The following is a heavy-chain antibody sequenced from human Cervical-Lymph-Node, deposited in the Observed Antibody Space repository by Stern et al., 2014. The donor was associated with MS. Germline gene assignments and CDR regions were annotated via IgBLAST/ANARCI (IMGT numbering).Heavy chain of an antibody. D-gene: IGHD1-14*01. Sequence: DQLVESGAEVKKPGSSVKVSCKASGGTFSSYGISWVRQAPGQGLEWMGGIIPLLGTANYAQKFQGRITIIAKKSTSTVYMELRSLRSEDTAVYYCARDDPEEIVLMDVWGQGTTVIVSS. J-gene: IGHJ6*02. CDR3: ARDDPEEIVLMDV. CDR1: GGTFSSYG. CDR2: IIPLLGTA. V-gene: IGHV1-69*06.